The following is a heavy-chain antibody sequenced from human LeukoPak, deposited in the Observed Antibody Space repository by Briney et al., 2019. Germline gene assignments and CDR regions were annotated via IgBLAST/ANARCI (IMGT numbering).Heavy chain of an antibody. CDR1: GLTFSDFW. J-gene: IGHJ4*02. D-gene: IGHD5-18*01. CDR3: ATEHSYGYDY. Sequence: PGGSLRLSCAASGLTFSDFWMHWVRQPPGKGLVWVAHVKGGGRTTIYADSVKGRFTISRDNAKNTLYLQMNSLRADDSGVYYCATEHSYGYDYWGQGALVTVSS. V-gene: IGHV3-74*01. CDR2: VKGGGRTT.